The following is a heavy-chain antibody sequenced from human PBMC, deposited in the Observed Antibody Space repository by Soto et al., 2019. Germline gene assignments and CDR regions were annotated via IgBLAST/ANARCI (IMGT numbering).Heavy chain of an antibody. V-gene: IGHV3-48*01. CDR2: ISSSSSTI. J-gene: IGHJ4*02. CDR3: ARVGTPRRGYRSGSYWALDY. Sequence: EVQLVESGGGLVQPGGSLRLSCAASGFTFSSYSMNWVRQAPGKGLEWVSYISSSSSTIYYADSVKGRFTISRDNAKNSLYLQMNSLRAEDTAVYYCARVGTPRRGYRSGSYWALDYWGQGTLVTVSS. CDR1: GFTFSSYS. D-gene: IGHD1-26*01.